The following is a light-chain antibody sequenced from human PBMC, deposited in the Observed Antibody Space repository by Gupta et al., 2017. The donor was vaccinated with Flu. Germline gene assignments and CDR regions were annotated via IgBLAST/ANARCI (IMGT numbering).Light chain of an antibody. CDR3: QVWDSSSNHWV. CDR2: DDS. Sequence: GGNDIGSKSVHWYQQKPGPAPVLVVYDDSGRPSGIPERFSGSNSGNTATLTISRVEAGDEADCYCQVWDSSSNHWVFGGGTKLTVL. CDR1: DIGSKS. V-gene: IGLV3-21*02. J-gene: IGLJ3*02.